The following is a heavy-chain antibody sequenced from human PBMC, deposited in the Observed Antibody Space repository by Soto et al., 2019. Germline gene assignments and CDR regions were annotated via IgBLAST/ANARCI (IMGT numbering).Heavy chain of an antibody. CDR1: GGSISTYY. J-gene: IGHJ4*02. CDR3: ARGGMVIIPTATAFDS. V-gene: IGHV4-4*07. D-gene: IGHD2-2*01. Sequence: SETLSLTCTVSGGSISTYYWSWIRQPAGKGLEWIGRIYASGSTNYNPSLKSRVTMSVATSKNQFSLKLSSVTAADTAVYYCARGGMVIIPTATAFDSWGQGTLVTVSS. CDR2: IYASGST.